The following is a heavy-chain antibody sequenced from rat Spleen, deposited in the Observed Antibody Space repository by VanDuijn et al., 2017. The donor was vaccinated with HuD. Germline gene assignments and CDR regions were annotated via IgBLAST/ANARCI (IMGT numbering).Heavy chain of an antibody. CDR2: ISYDGSST. V-gene: IGHV5-29*01. CDR3: ATEHSYDGSPDH. CDR1: GFTFSDYY. D-gene: IGHD1-12*02. J-gene: IGHJ2*01. Sequence: EVQLVESDGGLVQPGRSLKLSCAASGFTFSDYYMAWVRQAPTKGLEWVATISYDGSSTYYRDSVKGRFTISRDNAKSTLYLQMDSLRSEDTATYYCATEHSYDGSPDHWGQGVMVTVSS.